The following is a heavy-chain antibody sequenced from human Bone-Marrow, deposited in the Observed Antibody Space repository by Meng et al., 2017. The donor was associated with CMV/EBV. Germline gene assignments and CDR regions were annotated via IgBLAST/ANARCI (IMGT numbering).Heavy chain of an antibody. J-gene: IGHJ5*02. Sequence: ISSSSYYWGGFRQPPGKGLEWIGSIYYSGSTYYNPSLKSRVTISVDTSKNQFSLKLSSVTAADTAVYYCARDIVVVPAAITLGWFDPWGQGTLVTVSS. CDR3: ARDIVVVPAAITLGWFDP. CDR1: ISSSSYY. D-gene: IGHD2-2*02. CDR2: IYYSGST. V-gene: IGHV4-39*07.